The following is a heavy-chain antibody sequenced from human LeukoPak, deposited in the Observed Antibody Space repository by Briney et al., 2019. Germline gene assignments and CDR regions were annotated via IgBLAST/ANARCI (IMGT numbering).Heavy chain of an antibody. V-gene: IGHV3-7*01. D-gene: IGHD4-17*01. Sequence: GGSLRLSCAASGFTFSSYWMSWVRQAPGKGLEWVANIKQDGSEKYYVDSVKGRFTISRDNAKNSLYLQMNSLRAEDTAVYYCARGDGDYGTPFFDYWGQGTLVTVSS. J-gene: IGHJ4*02. CDR1: GFTFSSYW. CDR2: IKQDGSEK. CDR3: ARGDGDYGTPFFDY.